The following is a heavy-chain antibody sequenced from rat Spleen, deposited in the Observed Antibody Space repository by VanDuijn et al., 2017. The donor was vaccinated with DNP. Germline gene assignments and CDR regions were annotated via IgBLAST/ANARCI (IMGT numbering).Heavy chain of an antibody. CDR1: GFTFSDYN. CDR2: IVYAGSST. Sequence: EVQLVESGGGLVLPGRSLKLSCAASGFTFSDYNLAWVRQAPKKGLEWVATIVYAGSSTYYRDSVKGRFTISRDNAKSTLYLQMNSLRSEDMATYYCARPMDYYSGGFAYWGQGTLVTVSS. CDR3: ARPMDYYSGGFAY. J-gene: IGHJ3*01. V-gene: IGHV5S10*01. D-gene: IGHD1-1*01.